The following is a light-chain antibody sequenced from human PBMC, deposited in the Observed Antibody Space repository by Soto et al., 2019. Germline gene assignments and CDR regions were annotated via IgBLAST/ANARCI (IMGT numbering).Light chain of an antibody. Sequence: SYELTQPLSVSVALGQTATLTCGGNNIGSYNVHWYQQKPGQAPVLVIYRDSNRPSGIPERFSGSNSGNTATLTISRAQPGDEADYFCQLWESSLEVFGTGTKVTVL. V-gene: IGLV3-9*01. J-gene: IGLJ1*01. CDR3: QLWESSLEV. CDR2: RDS. CDR1: NIGSYN.